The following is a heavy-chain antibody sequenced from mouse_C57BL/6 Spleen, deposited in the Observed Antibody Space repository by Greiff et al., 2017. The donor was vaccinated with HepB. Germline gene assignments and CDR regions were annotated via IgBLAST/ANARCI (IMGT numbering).Heavy chain of an antibody. CDR2: IDPEDGDT. CDR1: GFNIKDYY. J-gene: IGHJ3*01. CDR3: TTGDYYGSRPAWFAY. V-gene: IGHV14-1*01. D-gene: IGHD1-1*01. Sequence: EVKLVESGAELVRPGASVKLSCTASGFNIKDYYMHWVKQRPEQGLEWIGRIDPEDGDTEYAPKFQGKATMTADTSSNTAYLQLSSLTSEDTAVYYCTTGDYYGSRPAWFAYWGQGTLVTVSA.